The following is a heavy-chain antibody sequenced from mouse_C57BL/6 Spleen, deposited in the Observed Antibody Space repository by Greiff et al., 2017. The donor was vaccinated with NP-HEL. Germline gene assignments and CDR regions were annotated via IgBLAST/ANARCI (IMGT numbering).Heavy chain of an antibody. J-gene: IGHJ2*01. CDR3: ARGGTVVYFDY. CDR2: INPNNGGT. Sequence: VQLQQSGPELVKPGASVKISCKASGYTFTDSYMNWVKQSHGKSLEWIGDINPNNGGTSYNQKFKGKATLTVDKSSSTAYMELRSLTSEDSAVYYCARGGTVVYFDYWGQGTTLTVSS. D-gene: IGHD1-1*01. V-gene: IGHV1-26*01. CDR1: GYTFTDSY.